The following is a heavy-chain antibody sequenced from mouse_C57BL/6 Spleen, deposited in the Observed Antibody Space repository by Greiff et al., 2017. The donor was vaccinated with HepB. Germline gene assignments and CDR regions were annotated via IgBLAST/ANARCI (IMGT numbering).Heavy chain of an antibody. CDR3: AKQGEIYYGSSYWYFDV. CDR1: GFSLTSYG. V-gene: IGHV2-9*01. Sequence: VKLMESGPGLVAPSQSLSITCTVSGFSLTSYGVDWVRQPPGKGLEWLGVIWGGGSTNYNSAIMSRLSISKDNSKSQVFLKMNSLQTDDTAMYYCAKQGEIYYGSSYWYFDVWGTGTTVTVSS. D-gene: IGHD1-1*01. CDR2: IWGGGST. J-gene: IGHJ1*03.